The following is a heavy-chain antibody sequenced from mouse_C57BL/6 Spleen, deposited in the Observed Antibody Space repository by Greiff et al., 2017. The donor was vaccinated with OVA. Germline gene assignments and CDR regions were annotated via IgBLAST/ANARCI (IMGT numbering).Heavy chain of an antibody. CDR1: GYAFTNYL. D-gene: IGHD4-1*01. V-gene: IGHV1-54*01. J-gene: IGHJ2*01. CDR3: ARDWDRVFDY. Sequence: QVQLQQSGAELVRPGTSVKVSCKASGYAFTNYLIEWVKQRPGQGLEWIGVINPGSGGTDDNEKFTGKATLTADKSSSTAYMQLSSLTSEDSSVYFCARDWDRVFDYWGQGTTLTVSS. CDR2: INPGSGGT.